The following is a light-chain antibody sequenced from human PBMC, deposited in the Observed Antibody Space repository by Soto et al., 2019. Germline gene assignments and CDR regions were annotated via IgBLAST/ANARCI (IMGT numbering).Light chain of an antibody. V-gene: IGLV1-44*01. CDR1: SSNIGSNT. J-gene: IGLJ1*01. CDR2: NNN. CDR3: AAWDDSMNGNV. Sequence: QSVLTQPPSASGTPGQRATISCSGSSSNIGSNTVNWYQQLPGTAPKLLMYNNNERPSGVHDRFSGSKSGSSASLAMSGLQSEYEADYFCAAWDDSMNGNVFGTGTKGTVL.